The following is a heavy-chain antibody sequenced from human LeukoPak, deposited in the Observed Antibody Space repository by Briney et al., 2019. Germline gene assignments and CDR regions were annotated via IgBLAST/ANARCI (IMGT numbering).Heavy chain of an antibody. CDR3: ARDYGDYVLGY. CDR2: INTNTGNP. Sequence: ASVKVSCKALGYTFSSFAMNWVRQAPGQGLEWMGWINTNTGNPTYAQGFTGRFVFSLDISVSTAYLQISSLKTEDTAVYYCARDYGDYVLGYWGQGTLVTVSS. CDR1: GYTFSSFA. V-gene: IGHV7-4-1*02. D-gene: IGHD4-17*01. J-gene: IGHJ4*02.